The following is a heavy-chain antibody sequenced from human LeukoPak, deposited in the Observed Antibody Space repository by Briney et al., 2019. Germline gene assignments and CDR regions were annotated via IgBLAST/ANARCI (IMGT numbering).Heavy chain of an antibody. Sequence: GASVKVSCKASGYTFTSYAVNWVRQAPGQGLEWMGWINTNTGNPTYAQGFTGRFVFSLDTSVSTAYLQISSLKAEDTAVYYCARGVGIPGYYYYGMDVWGQGTTVTVSS. CDR2: INTNTGNP. V-gene: IGHV7-4-1*02. D-gene: IGHD1-1*01. CDR1: GYTFTSYA. J-gene: IGHJ6*02. CDR3: ARGVGIPGYYYYGMDV.